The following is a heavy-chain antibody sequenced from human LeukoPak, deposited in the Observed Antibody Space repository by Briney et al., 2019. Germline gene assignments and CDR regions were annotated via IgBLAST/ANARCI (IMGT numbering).Heavy chain of an antibody. J-gene: IGHJ2*01. CDR1: GFTFSDFW. Sequence: GGSLRLSCAASGFTFSDFWMHWVRQAPGKGLEWVSAISGSGGSTYYADSVKGRFTISRDNSKNTLYLQMNSLRAEDTAVYYCAKDESVTIQLWPPLYFDLWGRGTLVTVSS. V-gene: IGHV3-23*01. CDR2: ISGSGGST. D-gene: IGHD5-18*01. CDR3: AKDESVTIQLWPPLYFDL.